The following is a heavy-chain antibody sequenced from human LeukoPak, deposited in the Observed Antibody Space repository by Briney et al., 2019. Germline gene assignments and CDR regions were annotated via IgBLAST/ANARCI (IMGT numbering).Heavy chain of an antibody. J-gene: IGHJ4*02. CDR3: GIPRYSSGYPLDY. CDR1: GYTFTNYP. V-gene: IGHV7-4-1*02. CDR2: INTNTGNP. D-gene: IGHD6-19*01. Sequence: ASVKVSCKASGYTFTNYPMNWVRQAPGQGLEWMGWINTNTGNPTYAQGFTGRFVFSLDTSVSTAYLQISSLKAEDTAVYYCGIPRYSSGYPLDYWGQGTLVTVSS.